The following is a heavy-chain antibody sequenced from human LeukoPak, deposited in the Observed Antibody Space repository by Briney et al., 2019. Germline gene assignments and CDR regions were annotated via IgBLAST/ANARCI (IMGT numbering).Heavy chain of an antibody. Sequence: SETLSHTRTVSGGSISRYYWNWILQPPGKGLEWIGYIYSDGTTIYNPAHKSRVTISLDPSKRQFFLKVNSVTAADTAVYYCARDRLPPGTIIGSETCDFYMDLLGERATGTVSS. D-gene: IGHD1-14*01. CDR3: ARDRLPPGTIIGSETCDFYMDL. V-gene: IGHV4-59*01. CDR2: IYSDGTT. J-gene: IGHJ6*03. CDR1: GGSISRYY.